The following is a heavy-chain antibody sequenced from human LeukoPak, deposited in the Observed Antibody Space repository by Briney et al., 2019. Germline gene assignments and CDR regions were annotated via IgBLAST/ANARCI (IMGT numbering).Heavy chain of an antibody. D-gene: IGHD3-22*01. CDR1: GYTFTGYY. CDR3: ARDKGYYDSSGSLI. J-gene: IGHJ4*02. CDR2: INPNSGGT. V-gene: IGHV1-2*02. Sequence: ASVKVSCKASGYTFTGYYMHWVRQAPGQGLEWMGWINPNSGGTNYAQKFQGRVTMTTDTSTSTAYMELRNLRSDDTAVYYCARDKGYYDSSGSLIWGQGTLVTVSS.